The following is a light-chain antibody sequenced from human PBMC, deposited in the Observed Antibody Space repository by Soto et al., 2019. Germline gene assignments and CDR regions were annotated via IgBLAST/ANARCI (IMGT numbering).Light chain of an antibody. Sequence: DIQMTQSPSTLSASVGDRVRITCRASQSIGTWLAWYQQKPGKAPNLLISKASTLENGVPSRFSGSGSGTEFTLTISSLQPDDFATYYCQQSQGTFGQGTKVDIK. CDR1: QSIGTW. V-gene: IGKV1-5*03. J-gene: IGKJ1*01. CDR3: QQSQGT. CDR2: KAS.